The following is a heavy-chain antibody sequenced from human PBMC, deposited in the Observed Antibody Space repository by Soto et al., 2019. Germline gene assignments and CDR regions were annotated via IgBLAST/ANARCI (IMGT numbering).Heavy chain of an antibody. D-gene: IGHD6-19*01. V-gene: IGHV4-59*01. CDR3: ARASPYSSGWDNWFDP. J-gene: IGHJ5*02. CDR2: IYYSGST. Sequence: SSETLSLTCTVSGGSISSYYWSWIRQPPGKGLEWIGYIYYSGSTNYNPSLKSRVTISVDTSKNQFSLKLSSVTAADTAVYYCARASPYSSGWDNWFDPWGQGTLVTVSS. CDR1: GGSISSYY.